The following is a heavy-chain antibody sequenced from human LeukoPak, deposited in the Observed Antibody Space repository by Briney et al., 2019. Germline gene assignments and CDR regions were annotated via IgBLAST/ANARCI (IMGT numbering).Heavy chain of an antibody. V-gene: IGHV4-31*03. J-gene: IGHJ5*02. D-gene: IGHD2-15*01. CDR1: GGSISCGDYY. CDR3: AREYRGYCSGGSCYGWFDP. CDR2: IYYSGST. Sequence: SETLSLTCTVSGGSISCGDYYWSWIRQHPGKGLEWIGYIYYSGSTYYNPSLKSRVTISMDTSKNQFSLKLNSVSAADTAVYYCAREYRGYCSGGSCYGWFDPWGQGTLVTVSS.